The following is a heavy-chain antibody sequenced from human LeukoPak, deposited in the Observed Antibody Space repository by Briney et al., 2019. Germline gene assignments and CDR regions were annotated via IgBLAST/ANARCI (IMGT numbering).Heavy chain of an antibody. J-gene: IGHJ4*02. CDR3: ARDPCGGDCYSGFDY. V-gene: IGHV3-21*01. Sequence: PGGSLRLSCAASGFTFSSYSMNWVRQAPGKGLEWVSSISSSSSYIYYADSVKGRFTISRENAKNSLYLQMNSLRAEDTAVYYCARDPCGGDCYSGFDYWGQGTLVTVSS. D-gene: IGHD2-21*02. CDR2: ISSSSSYI. CDR1: GFTFSSYS.